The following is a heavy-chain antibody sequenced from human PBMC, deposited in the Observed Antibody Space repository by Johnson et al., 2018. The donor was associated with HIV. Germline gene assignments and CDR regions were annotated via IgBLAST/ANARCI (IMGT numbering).Heavy chain of an antibody. V-gene: IGHV3-11*04. CDR2: ITSSGSTI. J-gene: IGHJ3*02. Sequence: QVQLVESGGGLVKPGGSLRLSCAAFGFTFFDYYMRWIRQAPGKGLEWVSYITSSGSTIYYADSVKGRFTISRDNAKNSLYLQMNSLRAEDTAVYYCARDFSSSSNAFDIWGQGTMVTVSS. D-gene: IGHD6-6*01. CDR3: ARDFSSSSNAFDI. CDR1: GFTFFDYY.